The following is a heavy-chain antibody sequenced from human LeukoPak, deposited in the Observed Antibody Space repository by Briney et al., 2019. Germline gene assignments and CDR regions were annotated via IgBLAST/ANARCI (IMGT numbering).Heavy chain of an antibody. CDR3: ARGKYSSSSNDY. CDR2: IYYSGST. CDR1: GGAISSGSYY. J-gene: IGHJ4*02. V-gene: IGHV4-61*01. Sequence: SETLSLTCTVSGGAISSGSYYWSWIRQPPGKGLEWIGYIYYSGSTNYNPSLKSRVTISLDTSKNQFSLKLSSVTAADTAVYYCARGKYSSSSNDYWGQGTLVTVSS. D-gene: IGHD6-13*01.